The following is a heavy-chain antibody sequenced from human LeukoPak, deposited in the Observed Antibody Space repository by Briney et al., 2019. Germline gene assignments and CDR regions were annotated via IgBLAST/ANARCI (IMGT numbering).Heavy chain of an antibody. CDR3: ARHRRGYSYGYFDY. J-gene: IGHJ4*02. D-gene: IGHD5-18*01. CDR2: IYYSGST. V-gene: IGHV4-61*05. CDR1: GGSISSSSYY. Sequence: NPSETLSLTCTVSGGSISSSSYYWGWIRQPPGKGLEWIGYIYYSGSTNYNPSLKSRVTISVDTSKNQFSLKLSSVTAADTAVYYCARHRRGYSYGYFDYWGQGTLVTVSS.